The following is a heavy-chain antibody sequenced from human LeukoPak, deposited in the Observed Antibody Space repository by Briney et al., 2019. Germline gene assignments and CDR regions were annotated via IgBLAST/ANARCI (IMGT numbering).Heavy chain of an antibody. D-gene: IGHD3-9*01. CDR1: GFTFSSYS. J-gene: IGHJ4*02. CDR3: ARDRSTLRYFDWLFDY. Sequence: RGSLRLSCAASGFTFSSYSMNWVRQVPGKGLEWVSSISSSSSYIYYADSVKGRFTISRDNAKNSLYLQMNSLRAEDTAVYYCARDRSTLRYFDWLFDYWGQGTLVTVSS. V-gene: IGHV3-21*01. CDR2: ISSSSSYI.